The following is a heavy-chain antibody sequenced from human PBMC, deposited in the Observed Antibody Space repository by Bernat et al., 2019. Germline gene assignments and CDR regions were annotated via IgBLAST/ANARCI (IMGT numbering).Heavy chain of an antibody. Sequence: QVQLVESGGGVVQPGRSLRLSCAASRFTFSSYGMHWVRQAPGKGLEWVAVIWYDGSNKYYGDSVKGRFISSRDNSKNTLYLQMNSLRAEDTAVYYCARGGSSSWYEVFYWGQGTLVTVSS. J-gene: IGHJ4*02. V-gene: IGHV3-33*01. D-gene: IGHD6-13*01. CDR3: ARGGSSSWYEVFY. CDR1: RFTFSSYG. CDR2: IWYDGSNK.